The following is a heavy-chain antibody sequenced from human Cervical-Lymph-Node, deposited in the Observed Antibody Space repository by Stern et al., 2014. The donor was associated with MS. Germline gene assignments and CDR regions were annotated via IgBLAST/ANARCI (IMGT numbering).Heavy chain of an antibody. Sequence: EVQLVESGGGLVQPGGSLRLSCVASGFIFGSYNMNWVRQAPGKGLEWVSDISTSISTICYADSVKGRFTIPRDNAKSSLFLQMNSLRDEDTAVYYCARGDESSGYYLVDAFDIWGQGTMVTVSS. V-gene: IGHV3-48*02. CDR2: ISTSISTI. CDR3: ARGDESSGYYLVDAFDI. J-gene: IGHJ3*02. D-gene: IGHD3-22*01. CDR1: GFIFGSYN.